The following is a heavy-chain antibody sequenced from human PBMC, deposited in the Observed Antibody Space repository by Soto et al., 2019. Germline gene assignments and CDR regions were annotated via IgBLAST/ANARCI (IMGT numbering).Heavy chain of an antibody. V-gene: IGHV4-59*01. D-gene: IGHD2-15*01. CDR1: GGSISSYY. J-gene: IGHJ4*02. Sequence: QVQLQESGPGLVKPSETLSLTCTVSGGSISSYYWSWIRQPPGKGLEWIGYIYYSGSTNYNPSLKRRVTISVDTSKNQFSLKLSSVTAADTAVYYCARDSLSSGGSASFDYWGQGTLVTVSS. CDR3: ARDSLSSGGSASFDY. CDR2: IYYSGST.